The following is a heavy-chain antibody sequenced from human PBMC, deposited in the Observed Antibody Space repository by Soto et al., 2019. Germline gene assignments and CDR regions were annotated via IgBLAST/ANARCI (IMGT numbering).Heavy chain of an antibody. J-gene: IGHJ5*02. CDR3: ARGYCSGGSCGGAPSWFDP. CDR1: GFTFSSYS. D-gene: IGHD2-15*01. V-gene: IGHV3-21*01. Sequence: EVQLVESGGGLVKPGGSLRLSCAASGFTFSSYSMNWVRQAPGKGREWVSSISSSSSYIYYADSVKGRFTISRDNAKNSLYLQMNSLRAEDTAVYYCARGYCSGGSCGGAPSWFDPWGQGTLVTVSS. CDR2: ISSSSSYI.